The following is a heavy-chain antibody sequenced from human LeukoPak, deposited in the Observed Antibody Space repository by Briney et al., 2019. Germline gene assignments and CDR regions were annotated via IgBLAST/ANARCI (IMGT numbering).Heavy chain of an antibody. CDR1: GYTFTSYD. CDR2: MNPNSGNT. V-gene: IGHV1-8*03. CDR3: ARAGAGDYYTYMDG. J-gene: IGHJ6*03. Sequence: ASVKVSCKASGYTFTSYDINWVRQATGQGLEWMGWMNPNSGNTGYAQTFQGRVTITRNTSISTAYMELSSLRSEDTAVYYCARAGAGDYYTYMDGWSKGTTVTVSS. D-gene: IGHD6-19*01.